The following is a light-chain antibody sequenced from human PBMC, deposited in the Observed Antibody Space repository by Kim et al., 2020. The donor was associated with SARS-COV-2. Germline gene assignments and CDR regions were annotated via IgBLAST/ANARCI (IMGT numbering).Light chain of an antibody. J-gene: IGLJ3*02. V-gene: IGLV2-8*01. CDR1: SSDVGGYNY. CDR3: SSYAGSNNLV. CDR2: EVS. Sequence: GQSVTTPCTGTSSDVGGYNYVSWYQQHPGKAPKLMIYEVSKRPSGVPDRFSGSKSGNTASLTVSGLQAEDEADYYCSSYAGSNNLVFGGGTKLTVL.